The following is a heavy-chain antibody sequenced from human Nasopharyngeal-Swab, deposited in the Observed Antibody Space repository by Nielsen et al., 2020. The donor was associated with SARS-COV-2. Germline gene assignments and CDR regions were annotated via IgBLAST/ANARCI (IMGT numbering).Heavy chain of an antibody. CDR2: IDAGGGNT. D-gene: IGHD3-10*01. CDR3: ATLPRLLWFGELLGAFDI. V-gene: IGHV3-23*01. CDR1: GFTFSTYA. J-gene: IGHJ3*02. Sequence: GESLKISCAASGFTFSTYAMTWVRQAPGKGLEWVSTIDAGGGNTWYADSVKGRFNISRDNSKNTLYLQMNSLRAEDTAVYYCATLPRLLWFGELLGAFDIWGQGTMVTVSS.